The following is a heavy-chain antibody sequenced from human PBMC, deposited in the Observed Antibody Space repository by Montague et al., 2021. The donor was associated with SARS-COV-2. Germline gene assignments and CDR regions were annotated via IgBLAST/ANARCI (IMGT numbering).Heavy chain of an antibody. CDR2: ISSSGSTI. D-gene: IGHD3-9*01. J-gene: IGHJ4*02. Sequence: CLRLSCAASGFTCSSYEMNWVRQAPGKGLEWVSYISSSGSTIYYADSVKGRFTISRDNAKNSLYLQMNSLRAEDTAVYYCARDRSYYDILTGYYTICYFDYWGQGTLVTVSS. CDR3: ARDRSYYDILTGYYTICYFDY. V-gene: IGHV3-48*03. CDR1: GFTCSSYE.